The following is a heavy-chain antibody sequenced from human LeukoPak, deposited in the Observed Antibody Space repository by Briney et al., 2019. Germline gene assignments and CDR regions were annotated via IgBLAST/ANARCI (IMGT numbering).Heavy chain of an antibody. D-gene: IGHD3-10*01. CDR3: AKGLLNYYGAGSFLRSEYFQH. J-gene: IGHJ1*01. CDR1: GITFSSYG. V-gene: IGHV3-66*01. Sequence: GGSLRLSCAASGITFSSYGMSWVRQAPGKGLEWVSVIYSGGSTYYADSVKGRFTISRDNSKNTLYLQMNSLRAEDTAVYYCAKGLLNYYGAGSFLRSEYFQHWGQGTLVTVSS. CDR2: IYSGGST.